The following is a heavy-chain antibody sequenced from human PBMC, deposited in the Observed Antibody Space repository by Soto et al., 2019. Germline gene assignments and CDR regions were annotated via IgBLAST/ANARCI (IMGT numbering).Heavy chain of an antibody. D-gene: IGHD5-18*01. CDR3: ARGSDVDTAMVALGY. CDR2: INPNSGGT. J-gene: IGHJ4*02. Sequence: QVQLVQSGAEVKKPGASVKVSCKAPGYTFTGYYMHWVRQAPGQGLEWMGWINPNSGGTNYAQKFQGWVTMTRDTSINTAYMELSRLRSDDTAVYYCARGSDVDTAMVALGYWGQGTLVTVSS. V-gene: IGHV1-2*04. CDR1: GYTFTGYY.